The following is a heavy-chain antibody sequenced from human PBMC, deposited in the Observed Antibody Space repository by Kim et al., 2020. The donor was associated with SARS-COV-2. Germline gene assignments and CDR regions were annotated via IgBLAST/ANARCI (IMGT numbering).Heavy chain of an antibody. CDR1: GFTFSSYG. V-gene: IGHV3-30*18. Sequence: GGSLRLSCAASGFTFSSYGMHWVRQAPGKGLEWVAVISYDGSNKYYADSVKGRFTISRDNSKNTLYLQMNSLRAEDTAVYYCAKVGLPEGGMDVWGQGTTVTVSS. J-gene: IGHJ6*02. D-gene: IGHD3-16*01. CDR2: ISYDGSNK. CDR3: AKVGLPEGGMDV.